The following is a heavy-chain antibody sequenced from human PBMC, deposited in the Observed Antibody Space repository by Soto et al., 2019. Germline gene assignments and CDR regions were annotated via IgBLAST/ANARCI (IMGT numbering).Heavy chain of an antibody. CDR2: IYYSGST. D-gene: IGHD6-19*01. CDR1: GGSISSSSYY. V-gene: IGHV4-39*01. J-gene: IGHJ5*02. CDR3: ARRLGPVAGTGWFDP. Sequence: PSETLSLTCTVSGGSISSSSYYWGWIRQPPGKGLEWIGSIYYSGSTYYNPSLKSRVTISVDTSKNQFSLKLSSVTAADTAVYYCARRLGPVAGTGWFDPWGQGTLVTVSS.